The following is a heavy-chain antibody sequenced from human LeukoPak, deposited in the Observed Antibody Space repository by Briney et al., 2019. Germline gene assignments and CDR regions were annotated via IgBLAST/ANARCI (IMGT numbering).Heavy chain of an antibody. J-gene: IGHJ6*03. CDR2: IYSGGST. V-gene: IGHV3-53*01. D-gene: IGHD3-10*01. Sequence: PGGSLRLSCAASGFTVSSNYMSWVRQAPGKGLEWVSVIYSGGSTYYADSVKGRFTISRDNSKNTLYLQMNSLRAEDTAVYYCARVGSAYYYYMDVRGKGTTVTISS. CDR1: GFTVSSNY. CDR3: ARVGSAYYYYMDV.